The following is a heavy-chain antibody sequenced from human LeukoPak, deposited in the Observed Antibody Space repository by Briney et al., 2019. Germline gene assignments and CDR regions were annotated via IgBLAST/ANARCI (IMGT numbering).Heavy chain of an antibody. J-gene: IGHJ5*02. Sequence: SETLSLTCTVSGGSISSYYWSWIRQPPGKGLEWIGYIYYSGSTNYNPSLKSRVTISVDTSKNQFSLKLSSVTAADTAVYYCARFSSRYGSGSYHKLGAWLDPWGQGTLVTVSS. CDR2: IYYSGST. CDR1: GGSISSYY. CDR3: ARFSSRYGSGSYHKLGAWLDP. V-gene: IGHV4-59*01. D-gene: IGHD3-10*01.